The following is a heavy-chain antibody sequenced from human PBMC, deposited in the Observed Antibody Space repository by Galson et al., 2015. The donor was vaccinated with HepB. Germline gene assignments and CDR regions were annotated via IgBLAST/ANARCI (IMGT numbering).Heavy chain of an antibody. J-gene: IGHJ4*02. CDR2: IRSKAYGGTT. CDR3: TRDRGYSYPDLFDY. D-gene: IGHD5-18*01. V-gene: IGHV3-49*04. CDR1: GFTFGDYA. Sequence: SLRLSCAASGFTFGDYAMSWVRQAPGKGLEWVGFIRSKAYGGTTEYAASVKGRFTISRDDSKSIAYLQMNSLKTEDTAVYYCTRDRGYSYPDLFDYWGQGTLVTVSS.